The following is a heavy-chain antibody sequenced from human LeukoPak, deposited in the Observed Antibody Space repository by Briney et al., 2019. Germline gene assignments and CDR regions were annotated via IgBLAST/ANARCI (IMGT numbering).Heavy chain of an antibody. CDR1: GYTFTSYG. D-gene: IGHD3-3*01. J-gene: IGHJ5*02. Sequence: ASVKVSCKASGYTFTSYGISWVRQAPGQGLEWMGWISAYNGNTNYAQKLQGRVTMTTDTSTSTAYMELSSLRSEDTAVYYCAREVQSIRFLEWPYNWFDPWGQGTLVTVSS. CDR2: ISAYNGNT. V-gene: IGHV1-18*01. CDR3: AREVQSIRFLEWPYNWFDP.